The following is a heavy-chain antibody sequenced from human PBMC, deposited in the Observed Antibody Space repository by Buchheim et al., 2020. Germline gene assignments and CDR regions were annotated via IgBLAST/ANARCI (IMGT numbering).Heavy chain of an antibody. CDR1: GGPISSGDYY. D-gene: IGHD4-17*01. J-gene: IGHJ4*02. Sequence: QVQLQESGPGLVKPSQTLSLPCTVSGGPISSGDYYWSWVRQPPGKGLEWIGYIYYSGSIYYNPSLKSRVTISVDTSKNQFSLRLSAVTAADTAVYYSGRGLYGDYLDYWGQGTL. CDR2: IYYSGSI. V-gene: IGHV4-30-4*01. CDR3: GRGLYGDYLDY.